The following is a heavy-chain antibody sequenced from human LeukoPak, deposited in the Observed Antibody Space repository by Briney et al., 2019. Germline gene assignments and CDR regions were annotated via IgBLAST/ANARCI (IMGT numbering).Heavy chain of an antibody. CDR2: IYYSGST. V-gene: IGHV4-39*07. Sequence: PSETLSLTCTVSGGSISSSSYYWGWIRQPPGKGLEWIGSIYYSGSTYYNPSLKSRVTISVDTSKNQFSLKLSSVTAADTAVYYCARDDTYSYGSMYYWGQGTLVTVSS. D-gene: IGHD5-18*01. CDR1: GGSISSSSYY. CDR3: ARDDTYSYGSMYY. J-gene: IGHJ4*02.